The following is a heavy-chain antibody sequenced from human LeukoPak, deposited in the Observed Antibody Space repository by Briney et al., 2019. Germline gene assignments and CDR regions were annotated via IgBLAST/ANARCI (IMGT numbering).Heavy chain of an antibody. CDR2: IIPIFGTA. V-gene: IGHV1-69*13. D-gene: IGHD6-13*01. CDR3: ASEGYSSSCRAFDI. J-gene: IGHJ3*02. Sequence: SVKVACKASGGTFSSYAISWVRQAPGQGLEWMGGIIPIFGTANYAQKFQGRVTITADESTSTAYMELSSLRSEDTAVYYCASEGYSSSCRAFDIWGQGTMVTVSS. CDR1: GGTFSSYA.